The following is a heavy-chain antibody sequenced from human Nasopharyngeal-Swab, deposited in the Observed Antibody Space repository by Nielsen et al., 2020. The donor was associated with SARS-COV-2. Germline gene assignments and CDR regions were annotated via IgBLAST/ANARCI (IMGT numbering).Heavy chain of an antibody. Sequence: WIRQPPGKGLEWIGSIYYSGSTYYNPSLKSRVTISVDTSKNQFSLKLSSVTAADTAVYYCARLKITSATYYYDSSGAAPGYWGQGTLVTVSS. J-gene: IGHJ4*02. D-gene: IGHD3-22*01. CDR2: IYYSGST. V-gene: IGHV4-39*01. CDR3: ARLKITSATYYYDSSGAAPGY.